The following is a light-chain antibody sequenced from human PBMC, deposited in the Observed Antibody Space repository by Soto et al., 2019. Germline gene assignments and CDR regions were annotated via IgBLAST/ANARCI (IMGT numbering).Light chain of an antibody. Sequence: DIQMTQSPSALSGSVGDRVTITCRASQTISSWLAWYQQKPGKAPKLLIYKASTLKSGVPSRFSGSGSGTDFTLTISSLQPEDFATYYCQQLNNYPLTFGQGTRLEIK. V-gene: IGKV1-5*03. J-gene: IGKJ5*01. CDR2: KAS. CDR1: QTISSW. CDR3: QQLNNYPLT.